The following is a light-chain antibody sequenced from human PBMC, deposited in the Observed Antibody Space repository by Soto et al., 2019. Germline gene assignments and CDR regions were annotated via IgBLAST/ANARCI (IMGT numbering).Light chain of an antibody. CDR2: DVS. J-gene: IGKJ1*01. CDR3: QQYNGYSRT. CDR1: QSIGDS. Sequence: EIQMTQYHSALSASVGDRVTITCRASQSIGDSLAWYQQKPGKAPYLLISDVSSLERGVPSRFSGSGSGTEFTLTISSMQPDDFATFYCQQYNGYSRTFGQGTKVDIK. V-gene: IGKV1-5*01.